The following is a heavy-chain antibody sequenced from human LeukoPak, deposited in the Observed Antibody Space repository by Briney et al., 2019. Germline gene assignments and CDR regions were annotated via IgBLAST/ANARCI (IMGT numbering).Heavy chain of an antibody. CDR2: INWNGGST. V-gene: IGHV3-20*04. D-gene: IGHD2-2*01. CDR1: GFTFDDYG. J-gene: IGHJ5*02. CDR3: ARDARHRYCSSSSCYRGWLDP. Sequence: GGSLRLSCAASGFTFDDYGMSWVRQAPGKGLEWVSGINWNGGSTGYADSVKGRFTISRDNAKNSLYLQMNSLRAEDTALYYCARDARHRYCSSSSCYRGWLDPWGQGTPVTVSS.